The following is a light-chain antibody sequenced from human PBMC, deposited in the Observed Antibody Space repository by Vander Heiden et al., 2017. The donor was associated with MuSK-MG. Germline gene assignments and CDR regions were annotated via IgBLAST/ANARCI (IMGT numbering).Light chain of an antibody. CDR2: GAF. J-gene: IGKJ1*01. CDR1: QIININ. Sequence: ETVMTQSPATLSVSPGERATLSCRASQIININLAWYQQKPGQAPRLLIYGAFTRATGIPARFSGSGSGTDFTLTISSLQSEDFAVYYCQQYNDWPRTCGQGTKVEIK. V-gene: IGKV3-15*01. CDR3: QQYNDWPRT.